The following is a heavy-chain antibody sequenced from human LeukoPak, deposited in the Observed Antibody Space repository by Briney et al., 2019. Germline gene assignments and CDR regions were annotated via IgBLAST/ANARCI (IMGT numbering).Heavy chain of an antibody. V-gene: IGHV4-61*01. D-gene: IGHD6-13*01. CDR1: GGSVTSGSYY. CDR2: IYYSGST. CDR3: ARQAAAGPNWFDP. J-gene: IGHJ5*02. Sequence: KPSETLSLTCTVSGGSVTSGSYYWSWIRQPPGKGLEWIGYIYYSGSTNYNPSLKSRVTISVDTSKNQFSLKLSSVTAADTAVYYCARQAAAGPNWFDPWGQGTLVTVSS.